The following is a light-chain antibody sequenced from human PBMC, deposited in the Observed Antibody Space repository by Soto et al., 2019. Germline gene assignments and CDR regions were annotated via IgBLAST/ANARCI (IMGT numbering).Light chain of an antibody. CDR1: SSDVGGYNY. Sequence: QSALTQPASVSGSPGQGITISCTGTSSDVGGYNYVSWYQQHPGKAPKLMIYDVSNRPTGVSNRFSGSKSGNTASLTIFGLQGEDEVDYYRSSYTSSSTPVGFGGGTKLTVL. CDR3: SSYTSSSTPVG. V-gene: IGLV2-14*01. J-gene: IGLJ2*01. CDR2: DVS.